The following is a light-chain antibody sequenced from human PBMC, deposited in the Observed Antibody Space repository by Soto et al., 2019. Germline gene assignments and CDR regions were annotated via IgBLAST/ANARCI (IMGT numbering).Light chain of an antibody. J-gene: IGKJ1*01. CDR1: QSVSSD. V-gene: IGKV3-15*01. CDR2: GAS. Sequence: DMVLTQSPASLSVSPGERATLSCRASQSVSSDLDWYRQKPGQAPKLLIFGASTMRTGVPSRFSGSGSGTEFTLTINSLQPEDFAAYYCQQNYNFRRTFGQGTKVDIK. CDR3: QQNYNFRRT.